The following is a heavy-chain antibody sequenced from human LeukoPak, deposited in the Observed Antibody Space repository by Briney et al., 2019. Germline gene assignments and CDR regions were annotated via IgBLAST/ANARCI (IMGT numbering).Heavy chain of an antibody. CDR1: AYKFSNYW. D-gene: IGHD1-1*01. J-gene: IGHJ4*02. CDR3: ARRDTTYFDY. CDR2: IYPDDSDT. Sequence: GESLKISCKGAAYKFSNYWIAWVRQMPGEDLEWMGIIYPDDSDTRYRPSFQGQVTISADKSISTAYLQWTSLKASDTAIYYCARRDTTYFDYWGQGSLVTVSS. V-gene: IGHV5-51*01.